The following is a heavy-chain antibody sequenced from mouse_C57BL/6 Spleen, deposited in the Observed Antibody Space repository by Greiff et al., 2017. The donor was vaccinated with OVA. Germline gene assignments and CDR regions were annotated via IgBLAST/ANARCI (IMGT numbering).Heavy chain of an antibody. V-gene: IGHV1-55*01. Sequence: QVQLQQPGAELVKPGASVKMSCKASGYTFTSYWITWVKQRPGQGLEWIGDIYPGSGSTNYNEKFKSKATLTVDTSSSTAYMQLSSLTSEDSAVYYCARSGYGSSFFAYWGQGTLVTVSA. J-gene: IGHJ3*01. D-gene: IGHD1-1*01. CDR3: ARSGYGSSFFAY. CDR1: GYTFTSYW. CDR2: IYPGSGST.